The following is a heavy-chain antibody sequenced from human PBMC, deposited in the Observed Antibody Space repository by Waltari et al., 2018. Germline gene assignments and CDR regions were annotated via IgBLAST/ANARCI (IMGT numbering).Heavy chain of an antibody. J-gene: IGHJ4*02. CDR3: ARVRADFWSGYSFDY. CDR2: INPNSGGT. D-gene: IGHD3-3*01. Sequence: QVQLVQSGAEVKKPGASVKVSCQASGYTFTGSYMHWGRQAPGQGLEWMGWINPNSGGTNYAQKFQGRVTMTRDTSISTAYMELSRLRSDDTAVYYCARVRADFWSGYSFDYWGQGTLVTVSS. CDR1: GYTFTGSY. V-gene: IGHV1-2*02.